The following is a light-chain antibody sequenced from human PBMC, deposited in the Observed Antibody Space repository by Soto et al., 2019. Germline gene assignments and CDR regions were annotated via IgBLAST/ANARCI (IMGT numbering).Light chain of an antibody. Sequence: QPVLAQPPSMSEAPRQRVTISCSGSSSNIGNNAVNWYQQLPGKAPKLLIYYDDLLPSGVSDRFSGSKSGTSASLAISGLQSEDEADYYCAAWDDSLNGYVFGTGTQLTVL. CDR3: AAWDDSLNGYV. V-gene: IGLV1-36*01. CDR1: SSNIGNNA. J-gene: IGLJ1*01. CDR2: YDD.